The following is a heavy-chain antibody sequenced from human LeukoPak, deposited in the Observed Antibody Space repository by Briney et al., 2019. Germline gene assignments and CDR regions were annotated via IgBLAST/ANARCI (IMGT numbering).Heavy chain of an antibody. CDR3: AKEGRSLQTY. V-gene: IGHV3-7*03. D-gene: IGHD5-24*01. J-gene: IGHJ4*02. CDR1: GFTFDDYG. Sequence: GGSLRLSCAASGFTFDDYGMSWVRQAPGKGLEWEANIKEDGTETYYVDSVKGRFTISRDNAKNSLYLQMNSLRVEDTAVYYCAKEGRSLQTYWGQGTLVTVSS. CDR2: IKEDGTET.